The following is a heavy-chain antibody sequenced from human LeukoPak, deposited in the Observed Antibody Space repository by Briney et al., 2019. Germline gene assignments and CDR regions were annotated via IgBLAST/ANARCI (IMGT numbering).Heavy chain of an antibody. V-gene: IGHV4-4*02. CDR1: GGSISSNNW. J-gene: IGHJ4*02. D-gene: IGHD3-22*01. CDR3: ARVPFYYDSSGYAKQYFDY. Sequence: SGTLSLTCAVSGGSISSNNWWSWVRQPPGKGLEWIGEIYHSGSTNYNPSLKSRVTISVDTSKNQFSLRLSSVTAADTAVYFCARVPFYYDSSGYAKQYFDYWGQGTLVTVSS. CDR2: IYHSGST.